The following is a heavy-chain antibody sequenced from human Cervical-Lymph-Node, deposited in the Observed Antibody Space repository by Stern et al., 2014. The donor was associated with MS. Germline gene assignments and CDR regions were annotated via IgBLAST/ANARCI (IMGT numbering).Heavy chain of an antibody. CDR2: IIPIFDTP. CDR1: GGTLTSFS. V-gene: IGHV1-69*06. Sequence: VQLVESGAEVKKPGSSVNVSCKASGGTLTSFSINWVRQVPGQSLEWMGGIIPIFDTPNLAQKFQGRVTITADSSTSTVYMALNSLRSDDTAVYYCVLPSKVTTAAFDVWGRGTMVTVSS. CDR3: VLPSKVTTAAFDV. J-gene: IGHJ3*01. D-gene: IGHD4-17*01.